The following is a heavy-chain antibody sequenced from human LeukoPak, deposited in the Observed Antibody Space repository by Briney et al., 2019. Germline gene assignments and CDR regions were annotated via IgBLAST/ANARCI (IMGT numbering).Heavy chain of an antibody. V-gene: IGHV4-34*01. Sequence: PSETLSLTCAVYGGPFSGYYWSWIRQPPGKGLEWIGEINHSGSTKYNPSLKSRVTISVDTSKNQFSLKLRSVIAADTAVYYCARGSLRYCSSTRCYGGYYFDYWGQGTLVSVSS. D-gene: IGHD2-2*01. CDR1: GGPFSGYY. CDR3: ARGSLRYCSSTRCYGGYYFDY. CDR2: INHSGST. J-gene: IGHJ4*02.